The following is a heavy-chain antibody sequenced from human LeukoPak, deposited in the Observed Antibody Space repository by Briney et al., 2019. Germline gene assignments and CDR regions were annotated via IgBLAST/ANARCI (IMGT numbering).Heavy chain of an antibody. CDR2: ISWNSGTI. CDR1: GFTFDDYA. J-gene: IGHJ3*02. Sequence: PGESLRLSCAASGFTFDDYAMHWVRPGPGKGLGWVSSISWNSGTIGYADSVKGRFTISRDNAKNTLYLQMNSLRAEDMALYYCAKNMISAGRGTFDIWGQGTMVTVSS. CDR3: AKNMISAGRGTFDI. D-gene: IGHD1-14*01. V-gene: IGHV3-9*03.